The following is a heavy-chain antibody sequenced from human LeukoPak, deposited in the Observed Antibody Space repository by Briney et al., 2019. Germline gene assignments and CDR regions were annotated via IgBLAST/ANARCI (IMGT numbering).Heavy chain of an antibody. CDR3: ARGERITIFGVVMSHAFDI. V-gene: IGHV1-69*13. Sequence: SVKVSCKASGGTFSTYAISWVRQAPGQGLEWMGGIIPIFGTANYAQMFQGRVTITADESASTAYMELSSLRSEDTAVYYCARGERITIFGVVMSHAFDIWGQGTMVTVSS. CDR2: IIPIFGTA. D-gene: IGHD3-3*01. J-gene: IGHJ3*02. CDR1: GGTFSTYA.